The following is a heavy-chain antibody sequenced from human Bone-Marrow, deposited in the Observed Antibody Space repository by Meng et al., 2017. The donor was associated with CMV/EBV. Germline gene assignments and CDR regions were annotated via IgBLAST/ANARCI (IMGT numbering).Heavy chain of an antibody. Sequence: GGSLRLSCTVSGGSISSGDYYWSWVRQAPGKGLEWVAKIKEDGSEKYYVDSVKGRLTISRDNAKNSLYLQMNSLRVEDAAVYYCVRLVYCGSSSCPDYWCQGTLVTVPS. CDR2: IKEDGSEK. D-gene: IGHD2-21*01. CDR3: VRLVYCGSSSCPDY. CDR1: GGSISSGDYY. J-gene: IGHJ4*02. V-gene: IGHV3-7*01.